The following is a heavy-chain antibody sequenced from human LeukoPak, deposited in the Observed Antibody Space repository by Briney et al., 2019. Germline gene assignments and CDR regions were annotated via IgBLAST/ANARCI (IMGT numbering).Heavy chain of an antibody. CDR2: ISGSGSGT. CDR1: GFTFTAYA. CDR3: AKDRGDCSSISCSLLGMDV. V-gene: IGHV3-23*01. J-gene: IGHJ6*02. Sequence: GGSLRLSCAASGFTFTAYAMTWVRQAPGKGLEWVSGISGSGSGTFYADSVKGRFTIPRDNYRNTMYLHMSSLRAGDTAVYYCAKDRGDCSSISCSLLGMDVWGQGTTVTVSS. D-gene: IGHD2-2*01.